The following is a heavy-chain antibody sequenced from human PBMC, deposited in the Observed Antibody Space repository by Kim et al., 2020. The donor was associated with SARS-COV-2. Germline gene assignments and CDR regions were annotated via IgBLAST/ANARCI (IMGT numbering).Heavy chain of an antibody. CDR1: GFTFSSYA. J-gene: IGHJ6*03. V-gene: IGHV3-30-3*01. CDR2: ISYDGSNK. D-gene: IGHD3-10*01. Sequence: GGSLRLSCAASGFTFSSYAMHWVRQAPGKGLEWVAVISYDGSNKYYADSVKGRFTISRDNSKNTLYLQMNSLRAEDTAVYYCARFSGSGRSYYYYYMDV. CDR3: ARFSGSGRSYYYYYMDV.